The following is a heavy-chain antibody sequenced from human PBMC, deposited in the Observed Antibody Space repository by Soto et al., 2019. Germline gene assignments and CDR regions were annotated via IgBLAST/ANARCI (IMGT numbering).Heavy chain of an antibody. Sequence: GGSLRLSCAASGFTFSSYWMSWVRQAPGKGLEWVANIKQDGSEKYYVDSVKGRFTISRDNAKNSLYLQMNSLRAEDTAVYYCARQYYDFWSGYYTKDYYYYYMDVWGKGTTVTVSS. CDR1: GFTFSSYW. D-gene: IGHD3-3*01. J-gene: IGHJ6*03. CDR3: ARQYYDFWSGYYTKDYYYYYMDV. V-gene: IGHV3-7*01. CDR2: IKQDGSEK.